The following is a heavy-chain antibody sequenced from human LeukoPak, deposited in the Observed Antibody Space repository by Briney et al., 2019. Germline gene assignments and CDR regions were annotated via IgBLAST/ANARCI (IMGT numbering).Heavy chain of an antibody. CDR1: GFTFSDYY. D-gene: IGHD3-16*01. Sequence: GGSLRLSCAASGFTFSDYYTSWIRQAPGKGLEWVAVIWYDGSNKYYADSVKGRFTISRDNSKNTLYLQMNSLRAEDTAVYYCAREGGVYASYFDYWGQGTLVTVSS. J-gene: IGHJ4*02. CDR3: AREGGVYASYFDY. V-gene: IGHV3-33*08. CDR2: IWYDGSNK.